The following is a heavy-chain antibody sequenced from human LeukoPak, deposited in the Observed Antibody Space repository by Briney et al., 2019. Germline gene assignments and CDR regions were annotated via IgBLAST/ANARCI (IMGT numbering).Heavy chain of an antibody. CDR3: ARAMSATGNNWFDP. V-gene: IGHV6-1*01. J-gene: IGHJ5*02. D-gene: IGHD6-13*01. CDR2: TYYRSKWSN. CDR1: GDSVSSNSAT. Sequence: SQTLSLTCATSGDSVSSNSATWNWIRQSPSRGLEWLGRTYYRSKWSNDYAISVKSRITINPDTSKNQFSLQLNSVTPEDTAVYFCARAMSATGNNWFDPWGQGTLVTVSS.